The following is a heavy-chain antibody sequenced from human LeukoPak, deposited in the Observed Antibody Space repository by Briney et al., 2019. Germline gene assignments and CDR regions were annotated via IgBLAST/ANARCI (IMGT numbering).Heavy chain of an antibody. J-gene: IGHJ5*02. CDR3: ARVGATTFLYWFDP. Sequence: EASVKVSCKASGYTFTSYGISWVRQAPGQGLEWMGWISAYNGNTNYAQKLQGRVTMTTDTSTSTAYMELRSLRSDDTAVYYCARVGATTFLYWFDPWGQGTLVTVSS. CDR1: GYTFTSYG. D-gene: IGHD1-26*01. V-gene: IGHV1-18*01. CDR2: ISAYNGNT.